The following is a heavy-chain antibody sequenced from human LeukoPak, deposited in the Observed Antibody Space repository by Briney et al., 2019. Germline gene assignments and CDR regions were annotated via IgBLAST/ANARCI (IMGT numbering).Heavy chain of an antibody. CDR2: ISSSSSYI. V-gene: IGHV3-21*01. D-gene: IGHD7-27*01. Sequence: KPGGSLRLSCAASGFTFSNYGMHWVRQAPGKGLEWVSPISSSSSYIYYADSVKGRFTISRDNAKNSLYLQMNSLRAEDTAVYYCAKTGGYNWFDPWGQGTLVTVSS. CDR1: GFTFSNYG. J-gene: IGHJ5*02. CDR3: AKTGGYNWFDP.